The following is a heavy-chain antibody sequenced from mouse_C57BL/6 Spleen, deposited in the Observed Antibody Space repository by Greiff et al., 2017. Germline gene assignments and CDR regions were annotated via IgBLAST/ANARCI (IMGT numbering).Heavy chain of an antibody. CDR2: IYPGDGDT. D-gene: IGHD3-2*02. J-gene: IGHJ4*01. Sequence: VKLMESGAELVKPGASVKISCKASGYAFSSYWMNWVKQRPGKGLEWIGQIYPGDGDTNYNGKFKGKATLTADKSSSTAYMQLSSLTSEDSAVYFCARSGQLRLPFYAMDHWGQGTSVTVSS. V-gene: IGHV1-80*01. CDR1: GYAFSSYW. CDR3: ARSGQLRLPFYAMDH.